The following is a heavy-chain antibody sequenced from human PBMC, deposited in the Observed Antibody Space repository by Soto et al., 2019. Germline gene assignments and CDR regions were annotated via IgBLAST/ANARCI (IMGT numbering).Heavy chain of an antibody. CDR3: ARASDRDSSGESYDAFDI. Sequence: PGVALRVSCGASGFTFSSYGMHWARQAPGTGLEWVAVIWYDGSNKYYADSVKGRFTISRDNSKNTLYLQMNSLRAEDTAVYYCARASDRDSSGESYDAFDIWRQRTMVPVPS. J-gene: IGHJ3*02. CDR1: GFTFSSYG. CDR2: IWYDGSNK. D-gene: IGHD3-22*01. V-gene: IGHV3-33*01.